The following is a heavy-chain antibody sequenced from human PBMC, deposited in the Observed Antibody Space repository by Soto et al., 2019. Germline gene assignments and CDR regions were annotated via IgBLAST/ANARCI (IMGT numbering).Heavy chain of an antibody. V-gene: IGHV4-31*03. CDR2: IYHTGST. Sequence: SETLSLTCTVSGGSIRRGSYFWSWIRQHPGRGLEWIGYIYHTGSTYYNPSIKSRITISVDTSKNQFSLRLTSVTAADTAVYYCAGLRIPASGSSWGQGTLVTVSS. J-gene: IGHJ4*02. CDR3: AGLRIPASGSS. D-gene: IGHD6-13*01. CDR1: GGSIRRGSYF.